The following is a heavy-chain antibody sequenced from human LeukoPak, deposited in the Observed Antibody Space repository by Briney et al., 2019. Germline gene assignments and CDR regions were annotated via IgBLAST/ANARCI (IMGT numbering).Heavy chain of an antibody. CDR1: GYTFTGYY. V-gene: IGHV1-2*04. Sequence: ASVKVSCKASGYTFTGYYMHWVRQAPGQGLEWMGWINPNSGGTNYAQKFQGWVTMTRDTSISTAYMELSRLRSDDTAVYYCARGVSTMIVVSWYFDLWGRGTLVTVSS. CDR2: INPNSGGT. CDR3: ARGVSTMIVVSWYFDL. D-gene: IGHD3-22*01. J-gene: IGHJ2*01.